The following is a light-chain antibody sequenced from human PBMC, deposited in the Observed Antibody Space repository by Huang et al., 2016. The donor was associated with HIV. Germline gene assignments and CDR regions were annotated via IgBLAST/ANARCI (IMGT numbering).Light chain of an antibody. V-gene: IGKV1-39*01. Sequence: DIQMNQSPSSLSASVGYIVTITCRAIQIILKYLNRYRQRPGKPPQLLISTESNLPRGGPSRFSGSGSGTDFTLTISDLQREDFATYYCQQTYVTPRTFGPGTTVDI. J-gene: IGKJ3*01. CDR1: QIILKY. CDR2: TES. CDR3: QQTYVTPRT.